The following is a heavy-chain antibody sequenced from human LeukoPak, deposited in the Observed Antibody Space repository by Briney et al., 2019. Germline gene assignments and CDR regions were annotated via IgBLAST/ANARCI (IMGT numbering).Heavy chain of an antibody. J-gene: IGHJ4*02. CDR1: GYTFTGYY. CDR3: ARLRYFDWSGDY. Sequence: ASVKVSCKASGYTFTGYYMHWVRQAPGQGLEWMGWINPNSGGTNYAQKFQGRVTMTRDTSISTAYMELSRLRSDDTAVYYCARLRYFDWSGDYWGQGTLVTVSS. V-gene: IGHV1-2*02. CDR2: INPNSGGT. D-gene: IGHD3-9*01.